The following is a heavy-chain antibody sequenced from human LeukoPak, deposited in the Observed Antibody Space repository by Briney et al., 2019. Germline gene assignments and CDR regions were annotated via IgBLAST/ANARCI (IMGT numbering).Heavy chain of an antibody. Sequence: PSETLSLTCTVSGGSISSYYWSWIRQPPGKGLEWIGYIYYSGSTNYNPSLKSRVTISVDTSKNQFSLKLSSVTAADTAVYYCARLSWRLESGSPWFDPWAREPWSPSPQ. CDR1: GGSISSYY. V-gene: IGHV4-59*01. CDR3: ARLSWRLESGSPWFDP. CDR2: IYYSGST. J-gene: IGHJ5*02. D-gene: IGHD3-10*01.